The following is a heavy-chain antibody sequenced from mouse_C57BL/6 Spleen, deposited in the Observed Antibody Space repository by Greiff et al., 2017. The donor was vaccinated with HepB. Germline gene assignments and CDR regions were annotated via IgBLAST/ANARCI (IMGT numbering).Heavy chain of an antibody. CDR1: GFTFSDYY. D-gene: IGHD1-2*01. J-gene: IGHJ2*01. Sequence: EVKLVESEGGLVQPGSSMKLSCTASGFTFSDYYMAWVRQVPEKGLEWVANINYDGSSTYYLDSLKSRFIISRDNAKNILYLQMSSLKSEDTATYYCARATTGTSYYFDYWGQGTTLTVSS. V-gene: IGHV5-16*01. CDR3: ARATTGTSYYFDY. CDR2: INYDGSST.